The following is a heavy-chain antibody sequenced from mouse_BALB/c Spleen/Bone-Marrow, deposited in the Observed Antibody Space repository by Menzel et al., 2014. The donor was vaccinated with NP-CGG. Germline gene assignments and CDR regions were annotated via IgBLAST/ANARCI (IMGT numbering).Heavy chain of an antibody. Sequence: NIKDTYMHWVKQRPEQGLEWIGRIDPANGNTKYDPKFQGKATITADTSSNTAYLQLSSLTSEDTAVYYCASYRYAWYFDVWGAGTTVTVSS. CDR2: IDPANGNT. V-gene: IGHV14-3*02. CDR3: ASYRYAWYFDV. J-gene: IGHJ1*01. D-gene: IGHD2-14*01. CDR1: NIKDTY.